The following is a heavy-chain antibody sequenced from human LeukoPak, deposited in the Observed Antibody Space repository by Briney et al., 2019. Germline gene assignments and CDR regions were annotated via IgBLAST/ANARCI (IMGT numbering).Heavy chain of an antibody. J-gene: IGHJ4*02. CDR2: IIGSGGST. V-gene: IGHV3-23*01. D-gene: IGHD3-9*01. CDR1: GCTFISDA. Sequence: GGSLRVSCAASGCTFISDAMSGVRQAPGKGREGVSAIIGSGGSTYYADSVKGGSTISTDNSKETLYLQMNSLRAEETAVYYCAKDRLDYDILTGSSDYWGQGTLVTVSS. CDR3: AKDRLDYDILTGSSDY.